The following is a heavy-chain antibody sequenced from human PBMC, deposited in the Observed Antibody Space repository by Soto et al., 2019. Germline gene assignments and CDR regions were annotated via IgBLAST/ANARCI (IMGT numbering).Heavy chain of an antibody. CDR2: ASSGSGSNT. CDR1: GFTFSDYY. CDR3: ARGYGAFDI. J-gene: IGHJ3*02. D-gene: IGHD1-20*01. Sequence: GGSLRLSCAASGFTFSDYYMSWIRQAPGKGLEWVSYASSGSGSNTNYADSVKGRFTISRDSAKNALFLHMNSLRADDTAVYYCARGYGAFDIWGQGTMVTV. V-gene: IGHV3-11*06.